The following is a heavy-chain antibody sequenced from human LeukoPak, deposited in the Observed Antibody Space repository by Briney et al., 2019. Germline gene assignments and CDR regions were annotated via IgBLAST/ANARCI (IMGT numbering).Heavy chain of an antibody. V-gene: IGHV1-24*01. D-gene: IGHD6-13*01. CDR1: GYTFTGYY. J-gene: IGHJ4*02. CDR2: FDPEDGET. Sequence: ASVKVSCKASGYTFTGYYMHWVRQAPGKGLEWMGGFDPEDGETIYAQKFQGRVTMTEDTSTDTAYMELSSLRSEDTAVYYCARETGYSSSSFDYWGQGTLVTVSS. CDR3: ARETGYSSSSFDY.